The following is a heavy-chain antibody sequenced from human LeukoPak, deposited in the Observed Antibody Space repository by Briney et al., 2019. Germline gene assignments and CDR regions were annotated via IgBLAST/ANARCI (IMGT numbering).Heavy chain of an antibody. V-gene: IGHV1-46*01. Sequence: ASVKVSCKASGYSFTSNYIHWVRQAPGRGLEWMGMIYPRDGSTSYAQRFQDRVTVTRDTSTSTVHMELSGLRSEDTAVYYCARDQEGFDHWGQGTQVTVSS. J-gene: IGHJ4*02. CDR2: IYPRDGST. CDR1: GYSFTSNY. CDR3: ARDQEGFDH.